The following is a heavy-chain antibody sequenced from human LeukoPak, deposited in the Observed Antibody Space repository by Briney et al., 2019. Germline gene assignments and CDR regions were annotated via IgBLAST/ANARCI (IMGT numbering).Heavy chain of an antibody. CDR3: ARTVVVVAATAKSFDP. CDR1: GGSISSYY. D-gene: IGHD2-15*01. J-gene: IGHJ5*02. V-gene: IGHV4-59*12. Sequence: PSETLSLTCTVSGGSISSYYWSWIRQPPGKGLEWVGYIYYSGSTNYNPSLKSRVTISVDTSKNQFSLKLSSVTAADTAVYYCARTVVVVAATAKSFDPWGQGTLVTVSS. CDR2: IYYSGST.